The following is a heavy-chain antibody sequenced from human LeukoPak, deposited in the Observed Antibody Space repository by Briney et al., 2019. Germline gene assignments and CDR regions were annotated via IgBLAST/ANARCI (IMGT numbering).Heavy chain of an antibody. J-gene: IGHJ4*02. CDR3: ASGSGV. CDR2: ISYDGSNK. D-gene: IGHD3-10*01. Sequence: HPGGSLRLSCAASGFTFSSYAMHWVRQAPGKGLEWVAVISYDGSNKYYADSVKGRFTISRDNSKNTLYLQMNSLRAEDTAVYYCASGSGVWGQGTLVTVSS. V-gene: IGHV3-30-3*01. CDR1: GFTFSSYA.